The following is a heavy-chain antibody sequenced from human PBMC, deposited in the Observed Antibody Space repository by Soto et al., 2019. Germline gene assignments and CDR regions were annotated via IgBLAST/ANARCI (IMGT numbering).Heavy chain of an antibody. J-gene: IGHJ4*02. CDR2: ISSSSSYI. CDR1: GFTFSSYS. V-gene: IGHV3-21*01. Sequence: GGSLRLSCAASGFTFSSYSMNWVRQAPGKGLEWVSSISSSSSYIYYADSVKGRFTISRDNAKNSLYLQMNSLRAEDTAVYYCARDLRDYGSGSYYNYFDYWGQGTLVTVSS. D-gene: IGHD3-10*01. CDR3: ARDLRDYGSGSYYNYFDY.